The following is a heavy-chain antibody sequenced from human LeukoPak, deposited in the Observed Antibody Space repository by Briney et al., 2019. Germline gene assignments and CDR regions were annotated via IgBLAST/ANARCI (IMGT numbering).Heavy chain of an antibody. V-gene: IGHV3-23*01. CDR3: AKASITVAGTYFDY. Sequence: QPGASLRLSCAASGSTFSTYAMNWVRQAPGKGLEWVSVISNSGGSTVYADSVKGRFTISRDNSKNTLYLQVKSLRAEDTAVYYCAKASITVAGTYFDYWGQGTLVTVSS. CDR1: GSTFSTYA. CDR2: ISNSGGST. J-gene: IGHJ4*02. D-gene: IGHD6-19*01.